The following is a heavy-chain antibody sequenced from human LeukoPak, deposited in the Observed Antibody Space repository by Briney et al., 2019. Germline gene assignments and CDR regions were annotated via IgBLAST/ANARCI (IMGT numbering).Heavy chain of an antibody. CDR1: GGTFSSYA. J-gene: IGHJ4*02. CDR2: IIPIFGTA. D-gene: IGHD3-16*01. V-gene: IGHV1-69*05. CDR3: AIVREDLYYDVWCH. Sequence: SVKVSCKASGGTFSSYAISWVRHAPGQGLGWMGRIIPIFGTANYAQQFQGRVTITTEETTSTAYLVLSSLRSEDTAVFYCAIVREDLYYDVWCHWGRGTLVTVSS.